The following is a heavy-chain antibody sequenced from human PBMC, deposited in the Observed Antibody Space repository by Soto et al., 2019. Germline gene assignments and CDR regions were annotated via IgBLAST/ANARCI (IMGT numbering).Heavy chain of an antibody. V-gene: IGHV1-69*01. D-gene: IGHD2-15*01. CDR1: GGTFSSYA. CDR2: IIPIFGTA. J-gene: IGHJ6*02. Sequence: SVKVSCQASGGTFSSYAISWVRQAPVQGLEWMGGIIPIFGTANYAQKFQGRVTITADESTSTAYMELSSLRSEDTAVYYCARDEVVVVAASVYYYYGMDVWGQGTTVTVSS. CDR3: ARDEVVVVAASVYYYYGMDV.